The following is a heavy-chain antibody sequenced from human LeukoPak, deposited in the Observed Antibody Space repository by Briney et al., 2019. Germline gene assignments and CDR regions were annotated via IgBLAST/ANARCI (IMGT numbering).Heavy chain of an antibody. CDR3: AKEGAYPIITYDS. D-gene: IGHD3-10*01. CDR1: GFTFSSYW. V-gene: IGHV3-7*01. Sequence: GGSLRLSCAASGFTFSSYWMNWVRQAPGKGLEWVANIKRDGNEKNYVDSVKGRFSISRDNARNSLYLQMDSLRAQATVVYYCAKEGAYPIITYDSWGQGALVTVSS. CDR2: IKRDGNEK. J-gene: IGHJ5*01.